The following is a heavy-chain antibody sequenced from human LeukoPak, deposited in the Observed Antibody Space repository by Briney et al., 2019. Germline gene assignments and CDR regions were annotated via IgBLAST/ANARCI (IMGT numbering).Heavy chain of an antibody. CDR1: GYTFTGYY. Sequence: ASVKVSCKASGYTFTGYYIHWVRQAPGQGLEWMGWINPNSGGTNSAQKFQGRVTMTRDTSISTVYMDLSSLRSDDTAVYYCAREGFCGRRNCYTRERHFDNWGQGTLVTVSS. V-gene: IGHV1-2*02. CDR2: INPNSGGT. CDR3: AREGFCGRRNCYTRERHFDN. J-gene: IGHJ4*02. D-gene: IGHD2-2*02.